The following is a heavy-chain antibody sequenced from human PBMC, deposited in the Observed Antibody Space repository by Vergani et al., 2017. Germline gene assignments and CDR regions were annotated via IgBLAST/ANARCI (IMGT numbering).Heavy chain of an antibody. J-gene: IGHJ2*01. V-gene: IGHV1-18*01. Sequence: QIQLVQSAAEVKKPGAALNVSCKASGYTFRNKDISWLRQAPGQGLEWMGSISPHTGRTNTAQQFQDRVIMTTDTSTSTAYLRLGTLTSDDTAVYFCARNFLGRDIEVVPTAPFWLFDLWGRGTRVTVSS. CDR1: GYTFRNKD. CDR2: ISPHTGRT. CDR3: ARNFLGRDIEVVPTAPFWLFDL. D-gene: IGHD2-2*01.